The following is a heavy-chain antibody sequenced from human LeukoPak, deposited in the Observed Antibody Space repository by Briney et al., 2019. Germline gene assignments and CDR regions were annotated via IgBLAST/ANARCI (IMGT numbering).Heavy chain of an antibody. CDR3: AREFRGGGDSGIFDY. CDR1: GGSITIGSYY. CDR2: IYVGGSP. J-gene: IGHJ4*02. D-gene: IGHD4-23*01. Sequence: PSEALSLTCTVSGGSITIGSYYWSWIRQPAGKGREWIGRIYVGGSPNYNPSHYSPALKSRVSISVDTSKSQFSLELTSVTAADTAVYYCAREFRGGGDSGIFDYWGRGTLVTVSS. V-gene: IGHV4-61*02.